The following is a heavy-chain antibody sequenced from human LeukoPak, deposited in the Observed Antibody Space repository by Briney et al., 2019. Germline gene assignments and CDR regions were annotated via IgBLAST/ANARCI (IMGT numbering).Heavy chain of an antibody. CDR1: GFTFSSYG. V-gene: IGHV3-21*01. Sequence: GGSLRLSCAASGFTFSSYGMHWVRQAPGKGLEWVSSISSSSSYIYYADSVKGRFTISRDNAKNSLYLQMNSLRAEDTAVYYCARATPTVPYFDYWGQGTLVTVSS. J-gene: IGHJ4*02. D-gene: IGHD4-17*01. CDR2: ISSSSSYI. CDR3: ARATPTVPYFDY.